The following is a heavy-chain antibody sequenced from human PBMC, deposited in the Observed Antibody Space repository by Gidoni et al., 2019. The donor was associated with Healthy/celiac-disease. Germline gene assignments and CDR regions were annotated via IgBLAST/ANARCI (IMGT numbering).Heavy chain of an antibody. CDR2: INHSGST. V-gene: IGHV4-34*01. CDR1: GGSFSGYY. CDR3: ARGSTIVVVVAATQTPRTYYYGMDV. D-gene: IGHD2-15*01. J-gene: IGHJ6*02. Sequence: QVQLQQWGAGLLKPSETLSLTCAVYGGSFSGYYWSWIRQPPGKGLEWIGEINHSGSTNYNPSLKSRVTISVDTSKNQFSLKLSSVTAADTAVYYCARGSTIVVVVAATQTPRTYYYGMDVWGQGTTVTVSS.